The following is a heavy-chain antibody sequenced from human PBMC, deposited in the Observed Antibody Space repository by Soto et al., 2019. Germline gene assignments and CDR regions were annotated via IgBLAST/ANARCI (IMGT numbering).Heavy chain of an antibody. J-gene: IGHJ4*02. D-gene: IGHD5-18*01. CDR1: GFTFSSYA. CDR2: TSSSGGST. V-gene: IGHV3-23*01. CDR3: AKDGLGAYSYGSYYFDY. Sequence: EVQLLESGGGLVQPGGSLRLSCAASGFTFSSYAMSCVRQAPGKGLEWVSTSSSGGSTYYADSVKGRFTISRDNSNNTLYLQMNWLRAAVTAVSYCAKDGLGAYSYGSYYFDYWGQGTLVTVSS.